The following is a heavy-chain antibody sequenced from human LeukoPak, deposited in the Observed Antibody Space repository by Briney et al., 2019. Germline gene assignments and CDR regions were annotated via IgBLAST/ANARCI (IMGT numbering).Heavy chain of an antibody. D-gene: IGHD2-2*01. J-gene: IGHJ5*02. Sequence: GASVKVSCKASGGTFSSYAISWVRQAPGQGLEWMGGIIPIFGTANYAQKFQGRVTITADESTSTAYMELSSLRSEDTAVYHCARRAGIVVVPAAPLSGWFDPWGQGTLVTVSS. CDR3: ARRAGIVVVPAAPLSGWFDP. CDR1: GGTFSSYA. V-gene: IGHV1-69*13. CDR2: IIPIFGTA.